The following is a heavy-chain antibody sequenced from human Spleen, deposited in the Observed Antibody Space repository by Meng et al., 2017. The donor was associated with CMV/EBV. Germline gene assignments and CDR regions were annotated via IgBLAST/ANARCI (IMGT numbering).Heavy chain of an antibody. CDR2: INPNSGGT. D-gene: IGHD6-13*01. J-gene: IGHJ4*02. CDR3: SRLPRAAAGRMLGDY. CDR1: GYTFTGYY. V-gene: IGHV1-2*02. Sequence: ASVKVSCKASGYTFTGYYMHWVRQAPGQGLEWMGWINPNSGGTNYAQKSQGRVTMTRDTSISTAYMELSRLRSDDTAVYYCSRLPRAAAGRMLGDYWGQGTLVTVSS.